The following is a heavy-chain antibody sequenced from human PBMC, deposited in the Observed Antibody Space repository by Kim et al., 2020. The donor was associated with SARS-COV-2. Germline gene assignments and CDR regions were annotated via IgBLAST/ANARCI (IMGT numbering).Heavy chain of an antibody. V-gene: IGHV1-8*01. CDR2: MNPNSGNT. J-gene: IGHJ6*03. CDR3: ARVISGYDVLYYYYYYMDV. D-gene: IGHD5-12*01. Sequence: ASVKVSCKASGYTFTSYDINWVRQATGQGLEWMGWMNPNSGNTGYAQKFQGRVTMTRNTSISTAYMELSSLRSEDTAVYYCARVISGYDVLYYYYYYMDVWGKGTTVTVSS. CDR1: GYTFTSYD.